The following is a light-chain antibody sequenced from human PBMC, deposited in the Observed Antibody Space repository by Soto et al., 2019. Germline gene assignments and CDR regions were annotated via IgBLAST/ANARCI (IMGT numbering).Light chain of an antibody. J-gene: IGLJ3*02. CDR1: SSDVGFYNH. Sequence: QSVLTQPASVSGSPGQSITISCTGTSSDVGFYNHVSWYQQHPGKAPKLMIYEVSNRPSEISDRFSGSRSANTASLTISGLQAEDEGDYYCTSYATSNTWVFGGGTQLTVL. CDR2: EVS. CDR3: TSYATSNTWV. V-gene: IGLV2-14*01.